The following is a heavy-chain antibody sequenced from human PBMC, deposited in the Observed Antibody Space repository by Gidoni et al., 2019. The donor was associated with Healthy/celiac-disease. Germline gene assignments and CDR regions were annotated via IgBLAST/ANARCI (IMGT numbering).Heavy chain of an antibody. V-gene: IGHV1-2*02. CDR2: IKPNSGGT. CDR1: GYTFTGYY. D-gene: IGHD3-22*01. J-gene: IGHJ3*02. CDR3: ASGDSSGSGGDAFDI. Sequence: QAQRVQSGAEVKKPGASAKVSCKASGYTFTGYYMHWVRQAPGQGLEWMGWIKPNSGGTNYAQKFQGRDTMTRDTSISTAYMELSRLGSDDTAVYYCASGDSSGSGGDAFDIWGQGTMVTVSS.